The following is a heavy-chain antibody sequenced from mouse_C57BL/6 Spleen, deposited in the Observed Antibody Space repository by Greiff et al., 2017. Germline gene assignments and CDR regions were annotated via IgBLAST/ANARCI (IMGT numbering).Heavy chain of an antibody. D-gene: IGHD2-3*01. CDR2: IDPSDSYT. CDR1: GYTFTSYW. V-gene: IGHV1-69*01. J-gene: IGHJ3*01. CDR3: ARSGDGYYGWFAY. Sequence: QVQLQQPGAELVMPGASVKLSCKASGYTFTSYWMHWVKQRPGQGLEWIGEIDPSDSYTNYNQKFKGKSTLTVDKSSSTAYMLLSSLTSDDSAVYYCARSGDGYYGWFAYWGQGTLVTVSA.